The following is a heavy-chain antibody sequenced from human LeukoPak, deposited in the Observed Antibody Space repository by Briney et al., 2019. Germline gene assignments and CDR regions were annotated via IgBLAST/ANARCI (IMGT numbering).Heavy chain of an antibody. J-gene: IGHJ1*01. CDR3: TSPQADSGATYFRH. CDR1: GFTFSGST. V-gene: IGHV3-73*01. D-gene: IGHD6-19*01. CDR2: IGSKANSYAT. Sequence: GGSLKLSCAASGFTFSGSTIHWVRQASGKGLEWIGRIGSKANSYATAYAASVKGRFAISRDDAKNTAYLQMDSLKTEDTAVYYCTSPQADSGATYFRHWGQGTLVTVSS.